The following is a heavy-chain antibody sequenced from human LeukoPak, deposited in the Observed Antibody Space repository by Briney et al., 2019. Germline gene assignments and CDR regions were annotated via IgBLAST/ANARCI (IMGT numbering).Heavy chain of an antibody. J-gene: IGHJ5*02. V-gene: IGHV3-30-3*01. CDR3: ARAIAATPNWFDP. Sequence: GRSLRLSCAACGFTFSSYAMHWVRQAPGEGLGWAAVISYDGSNKYYADSVKGRFTISRDNSKNTLYLQMNSLRAEDTAVYYCARAIAATPNWFDPWGQGTLVTVSS. D-gene: IGHD2-15*01. CDR2: ISYDGSNK. CDR1: GFTFSSYA.